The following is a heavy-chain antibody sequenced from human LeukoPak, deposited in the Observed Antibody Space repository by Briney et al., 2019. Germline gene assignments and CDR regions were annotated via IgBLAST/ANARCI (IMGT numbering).Heavy chain of an antibody. CDR1: GGSISSSSYY. CDR2: IYYSGST. J-gene: IGHJ3*02. CDR3: ARDRYSSSWYRDAFDI. D-gene: IGHD6-13*01. Sequence: KPSETLSLTCTVSGGSISSSSYYWGWIRQPPGKGLEWIGSIYYSGSTYYNPSLKSRVTISVDTSKNQFSLKLSSVTAADTAVYYCARDRYSSSWYRDAFDIWGQGTMVTVSS. V-gene: IGHV4-39*07.